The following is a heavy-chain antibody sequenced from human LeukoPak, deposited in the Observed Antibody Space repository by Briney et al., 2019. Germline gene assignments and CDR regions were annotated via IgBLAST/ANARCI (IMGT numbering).Heavy chain of an antibody. Sequence: SETLSLTCTVSGGSLSNYYWSWIRLPPGKGLEWIGYIYYSGSTNYNPSLKSRVTISVDTSKNQFSLKLSSVTAADTAVYYCARSGTVGAMPMWGQGTLVTVSS. CDR1: GGSLSNYY. CDR3: ARSGTVGAMPM. J-gene: IGHJ4*02. D-gene: IGHD1-26*01. CDR2: IYYSGST. V-gene: IGHV4-59*08.